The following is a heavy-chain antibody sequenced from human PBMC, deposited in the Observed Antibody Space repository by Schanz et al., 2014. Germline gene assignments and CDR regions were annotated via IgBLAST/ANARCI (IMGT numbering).Heavy chain of an antibody. CDR1: RFTFSDYW. CDR3: VAAQSDYGEFELDY. V-gene: IGHV3-7*01. CDR2: MNQDGSVK. Sequence: VQLVESGGGVVQPGGSLRLSCAASRFTFSDYWMSWVRQAPGKGLEWVANMNQDGSVKNYVDSVKGRFIISRDNSKNTLFLQMDSLRGDDAALYYCVAAQSDYGEFELDYWGQGTLVSVSS. J-gene: IGHJ4*02. D-gene: IGHD4-17*01.